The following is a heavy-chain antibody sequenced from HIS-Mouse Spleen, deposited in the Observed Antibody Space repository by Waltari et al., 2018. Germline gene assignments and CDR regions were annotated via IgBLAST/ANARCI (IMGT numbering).Heavy chain of an antibody. CDR3: ARDRIYGDYFDY. CDR1: GGSISSSSYY. V-gene: IGHV4-39*07. D-gene: IGHD4-17*01. J-gene: IGHJ4*02. CDR2: IYYGGST. Sequence: QLQLQESGPGLVKPSETLSLTCTVSGGSISSSSYYWGWIRQPPGKGLEWIGGIYYGGSTYANPSLKSRVTRSVDTAKNQFSLKLSSVTAADTAVYYCARDRIYGDYFDYWGQGTLVTVSS.